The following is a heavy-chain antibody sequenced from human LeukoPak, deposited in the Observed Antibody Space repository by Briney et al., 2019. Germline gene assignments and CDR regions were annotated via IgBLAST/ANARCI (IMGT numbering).Heavy chain of an antibody. CDR1: GGSFSGYY. CDR3: ARVVCGSTSCYFRYHLDY. CDR2: INHSGST. D-gene: IGHD2-2*01. J-gene: IGHJ4*02. Sequence: PSETLSLTCAVYGGSFSGYYWSWIRQPPGKGLEWIGEINHSGSTNYNPSLKSRVTISIDTSKNQFSLKLSSVTAADTAVYYCARVVCGSTSCYFRYHLDYWGQGTLVTVSS. V-gene: IGHV4-34*01.